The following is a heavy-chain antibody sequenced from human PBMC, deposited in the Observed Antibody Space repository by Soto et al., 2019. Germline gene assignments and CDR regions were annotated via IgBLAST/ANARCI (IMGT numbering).Heavy chain of an antibody. CDR3: ARSRGDTAMATGRDNRRNYFYYGMDV. CDR1: GFTFSSYG. J-gene: IGHJ6*02. V-gene: IGHV3-21*01. Sequence: AGGSLRLSCAASGFTFSSYGMNWVRQAPGKGLEWVSSISSSSSYIYYADSVKGRFTISRDNAKNSLYLQMNSLRAEDTAVYYCARSRGDTAMATGRDNRRNYFYYGMDVWGQGTTVTVSS. D-gene: IGHD5-18*01. CDR2: ISSSSSYI.